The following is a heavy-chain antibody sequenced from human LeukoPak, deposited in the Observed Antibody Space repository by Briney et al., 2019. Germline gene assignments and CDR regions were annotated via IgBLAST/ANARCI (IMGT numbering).Heavy chain of an antibody. Sequence: GESLKISCKGSGYSFTSYWIGWVRQMPGKGLECMGIIYPGDSDTRYSPSFQGRVTISADKSISTAYLQWSSLKASDTAMYYCARPRIAAAGNVYYMDVWGKGTTVTVSS. D-gene: IGHD6-13*01. CDR2: IYPGDSDT. CDR1: GYSFTSYW. J-gene: IGHJ6*03. V-gene: IGHV5-51*01. CDR3: ARPRIAAAGNVYYMDV.